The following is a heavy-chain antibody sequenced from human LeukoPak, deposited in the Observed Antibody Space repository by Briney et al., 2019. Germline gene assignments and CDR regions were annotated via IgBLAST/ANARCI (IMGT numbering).Heavy chain of an antibody. Sequence: GGFLRLSCTPSGITFRTYAMHWVRQAPGKGLEYVSAISSNGGSTYYADSVKGRFTISRDNSKNTLYLQMSSLRAEDTAVYYCAREGYYDILTGYSYGMDAWGQGTTVTVSS. D-gene: IGHD3-9*01. CDR3: AREGYYDILTGYSYGMDA. J-gene: IGHJ6*02. V-gene: IGHV3-64D*09. CDR1: GITFRTYA. CDR2: ISSNGGST.